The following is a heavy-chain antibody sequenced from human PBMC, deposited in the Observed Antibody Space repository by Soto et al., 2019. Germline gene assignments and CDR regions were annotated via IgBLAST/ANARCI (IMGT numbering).Heavy chain of an antibody. CDR3: ARHLSRYDIVTGYRRYGMDV. V-gene: IGHV5-10-1*01. CDR2: IDPSDSYT. D-gene: IGHD3-9*01. Sequence: EVQLVQSGAEVKKPGESLRISCKGSGYSFTSYWISWVRQMPGKGLEWMGRIDPSDSYTNYSPSFQGHVTISADKSINTXYXPWSSLKASDTAMYFCARHLSRYDIVTGYRRYGMDVWGQGTTVTVSS. CDR1: GYSFTSYW. J-gene: IGHJ6*02.